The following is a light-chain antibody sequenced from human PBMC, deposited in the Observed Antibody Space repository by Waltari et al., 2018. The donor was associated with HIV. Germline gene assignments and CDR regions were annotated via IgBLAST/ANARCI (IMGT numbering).Light chain of an antibody. Sequence: QSVLTQPPSVSGAPGQKVTISCTRSISNIGADDYDNWYQQLPGTAPKLLIYGNNNRPSGVPDRFSGSKSGTSASLAIDGLQAEDEGDYYCLSYDGSLSGLFGGGTRLTVL. CDR2: GNN. V-gene: IGLV1-40*01. CDR3: LSYDGSLSGL. J-gene: IGLJ2*01. CDR1: ISNIGADDY.